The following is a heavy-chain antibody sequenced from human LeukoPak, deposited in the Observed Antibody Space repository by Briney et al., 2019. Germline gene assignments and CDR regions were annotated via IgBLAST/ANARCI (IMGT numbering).Heavy chain of an antibody. D-gene: IGHD4-11*01. V-gene: IGHV3-7*01. CDR1: GFTFSHYW. CDR3: ARSKDRSWPFDS. J-gene: IGHJ4*02. CDR2: IKEDGNDK. Sequence: GGSLRLSCAASGFTFSHYWMAWVRQAPGKGLEWVANIKEDGNDKHYLDSVRGRFTISRDNAGNSMYLQMSSLRPDDTAVYFCARSKDRSWPFDSWGRGTLVTVSS.